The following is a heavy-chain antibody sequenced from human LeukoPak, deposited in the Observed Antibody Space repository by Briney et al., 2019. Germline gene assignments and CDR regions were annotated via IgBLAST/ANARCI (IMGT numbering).Heavy chain of an antibody. D-gene: IGHD3-10*01. CDR3: ARGYITMAYFDY. Sequence: ASVKVSCRASGYTFTSYDINWVRQATGQGLEWMGWISAYNGNTNYAQELQGRVTMTTDTSTSTAYMELRSLRSDDTAVYYCARGYITMAYFDYWGQGTLVTVSS. CDR1: GYTFTSYD. J-gene: IGHJ4*02. CDR2: ISAYNGNT. V-gene: IGHV1-18*01.